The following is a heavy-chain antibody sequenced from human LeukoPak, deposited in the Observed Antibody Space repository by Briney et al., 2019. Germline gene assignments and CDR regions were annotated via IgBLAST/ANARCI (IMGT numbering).Heavy chain of an antibody. Sequence: GGSLRLSCAASGFTFSSYAMHWVRQAPGKGLEWVAVISYDRSNKYYAGSVKGRFTISRDNSKNTLYLQMNSLRAEDTAVYYCARDLVGTLIVVAPYYYGMDVWGQGTTVTVSS. CDR3: ARDLVGTLIVVAPYYYGMDV. CDR1: GFTFSSYA. J-gene: IGHJ6*02. D-gene: IGHD3-22*01. V-gene: IGHV3-30-3*01. CDR2: ISYDRSNK.